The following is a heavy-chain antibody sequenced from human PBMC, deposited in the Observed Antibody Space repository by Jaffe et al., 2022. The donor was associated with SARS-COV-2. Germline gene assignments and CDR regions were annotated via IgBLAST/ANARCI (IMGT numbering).Heavy chain of an antibody. CDR3: ARFPWAAYYGMDV. CDR1: GGSISSGSYH. J-gene: IGHJ6*02. V-gene: IGHV4-61*02. Sequence: QVQLQESGPGLVKPSQTLSLTCTVSGGSISSGSYHWSWIRQPAGKGLEWIGRFSTGGSTNYNPSLKSRVIISVETSKNQFSLNLSSVTAADTAVYYCARFPWAAYYGMDVWGQGTTVTVSS. D-gene: IGHD7-27*01. CDR2: FSTGGST.